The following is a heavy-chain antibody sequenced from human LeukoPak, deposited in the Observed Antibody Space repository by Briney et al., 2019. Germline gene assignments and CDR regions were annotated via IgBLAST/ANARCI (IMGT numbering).Heavy chain of an antibody. CDR3: ARDRVVGATHGVDAFDI. Sequence: ASVKVSCKASGYTFTGYYMHWVRQAPGQGLEWMGWINPNSGGTNYAQKLQGWVTMTRDTSISTAYMELSRLRSDDTAVYYCARDRVVGATHGVDAFDIWGQGTMVTVSS. CDR2: INPNSGGT. CDR1: GYTFTGYY. V-gene: IGHV1-2*04. D-gene: IGHD1-26*01. J-gene: IGHJ3*02.